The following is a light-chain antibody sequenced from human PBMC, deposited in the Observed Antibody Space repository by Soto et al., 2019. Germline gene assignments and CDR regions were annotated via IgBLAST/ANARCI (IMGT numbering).Light chain of an antibody. V-gene: IGLV2-14*03. CDR2: DVS. Sequence: QSALTQPASVSGSPGQSITISCTGTSSDVGGYNYVSWYQQHPGKVPKLMIYDVSNRSSGVSNRFSGSKSGNTASLTISGLQAEDEADYYCSSYTSSSTLVFGGGTKLTVL. J-gene: IGLJ2*01. CDR3: SSYTSSSTLV. CDR1: SSDVGGYNY.